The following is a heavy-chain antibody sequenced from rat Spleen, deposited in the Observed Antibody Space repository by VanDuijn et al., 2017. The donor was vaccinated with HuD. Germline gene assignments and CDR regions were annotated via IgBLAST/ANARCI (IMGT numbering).Heavy chain of an antibody. CDR2: ISYDGSRT. J-gene: IGHJ4*01. Sequence: EVQLVESDGGLVQPGRSLKLSCAASGFTFSDYYMAWVRQAPTKGLEWVATISYDGSRTYYRDSVKGRFTISRDNAKSTLYLQMDSLRSEDTATYYCARLKYRARVMDAWGQGASVTVSS. V-gene: IGHV5-29*01. CDR3: ARLKYRARVMDA. D-gene: IGHD3-7*01. CDR1: GFTFSDYY.